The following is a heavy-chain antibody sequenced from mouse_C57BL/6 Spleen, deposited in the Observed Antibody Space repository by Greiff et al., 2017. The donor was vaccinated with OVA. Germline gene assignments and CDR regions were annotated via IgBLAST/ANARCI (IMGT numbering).Heavy chain of an antibody. D-gene: IGHD4-1*01. CDR2: ISSGSSTI. J-gene: IGHJ1*03. V-gene: IGHV5-17*01. Sequence: DVKLVESGGGLVKPGGSLKLSCAASGFTFGDYGMHWVRQAPEKGLEWVAYISSGSSTIYYADTVKGRFTISRDNAKNTLFLQMTSLRSEDTAMYYCARRWDWYFDVWGTGTTVTVSS. CDR3: ARRWDWYFDV. CDR1: GFTFGDYG.